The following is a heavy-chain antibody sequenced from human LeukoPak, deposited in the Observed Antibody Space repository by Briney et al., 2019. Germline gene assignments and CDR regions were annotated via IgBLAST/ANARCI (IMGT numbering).Heavy chain of an antibody. V-gene: IGHV1-18*01. Sequence: ASVKVSCKASGYTFNKYGISWVRQAPGQGLEWMGWISCYNGDTRYAQKFQGRVTMTKDTPTSTVHMELRSLRSDDTAVYYCARDPSNTSGYYVYHDYWGQGALVTVSS. CDR3: ARDPSNTSGYYVYHDY. J-gene: IGHJ4*02. D-gene: IGHD6-19*01. CDR1: GYTFNKYG. CDR2: ISCYNGDT.